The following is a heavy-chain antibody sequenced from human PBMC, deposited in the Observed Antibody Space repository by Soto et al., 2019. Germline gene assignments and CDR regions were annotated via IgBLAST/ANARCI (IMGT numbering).Heavy chain of an antibody. CDR2: INPSGGST. V-gene: IGHV1-46*03. CDR3: ARVRSPCSGGSCYLPQEFDY. D-gene: IGHD2-15*01. J-gene: IGHJ4*02. Sequence: GASVKVSCKASGYTFTSYYMHWVRQAPGQGLEWMGIINPSGGSTSYAQKFQGRVTMTRDTSTSTVYMELSSLRSEDTAVYYCARVRSPCSGGSCYLPQEFDYWGQGTLVTVSS. CDR1: GYTFTSYY.